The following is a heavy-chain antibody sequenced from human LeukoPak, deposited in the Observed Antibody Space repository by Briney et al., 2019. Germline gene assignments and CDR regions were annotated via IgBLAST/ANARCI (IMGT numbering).Heavy chain of an antibody. CDR1: GYTFTGYY. Sequence: ASVKVSCKASGYTFTGYYMHWVRQAPGQGLEWMGWINPNSGGTNYAQKFQGRVTMTRDTSISTAYMELSRLRSDDTAVYYCARDGAWEPDGVYFDYWGQGTLVTASS. J-gene: IGHJ4*02. D-gene: IGHD1-26*01. CDR2: INPNSGGT. V-gene: IGHV1-2*02. CDR3: ARDGAWEPDGVYFDY.